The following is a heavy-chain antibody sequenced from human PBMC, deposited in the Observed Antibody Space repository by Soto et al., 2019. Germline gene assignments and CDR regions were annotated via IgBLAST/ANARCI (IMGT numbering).Heavy chain of an antibody. J-gene: IGHJ4*02. D-gene: IGHD3-22*01. CDR3: ARQIYDSDTGPNFQYYFDS. CDR2: IDPSDSQT. CDR1: GYSFAGYW. V-gene: IGHV5-10-1*01. Sequence: GESLNISCKGSGYSFAGYWITWVRQKPGKGIEWMWRIDPSDSQTYYSPSLRGHVTISATKSITTVFLQWSSLRASDTAMYYCARQIYDSDTGPNFQYYFDSWGQGTPVTISS.